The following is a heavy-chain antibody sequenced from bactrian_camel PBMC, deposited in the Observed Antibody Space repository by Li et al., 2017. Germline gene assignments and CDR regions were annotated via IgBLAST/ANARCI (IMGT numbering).Heavy chain of an antibody. Sequence: VQLVESGGGSVQAGGSLKLTCAASGYILPTCGMGWYRQAPGKGLEWVSTISSSGSTTSYADSVKGRFTISRDNAKRTLYLQMSEMKPEDTGMYYCAAISPYECSSGTCQYYTMDYWGKGTQVTVS. CDR1: GYILPTCG. V-gene: IGHV3S40*01. CDR2: ISSSGSTT. J-gene: IGHJ7*01. D-gene: IGHD2*01.